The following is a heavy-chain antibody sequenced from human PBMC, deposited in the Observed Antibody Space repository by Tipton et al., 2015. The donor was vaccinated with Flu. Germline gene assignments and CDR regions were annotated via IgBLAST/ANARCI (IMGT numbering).Heavy chain of an antibody. V-gene: IGHV3-48*03. CDR3: AREPPGETAVYSGVGFGGVPGWGHGS. J-gene: IGHJ5*01. Sequence: SLRLSCAASGFTFSSYDLNWFLRAPAGGRVGGSYVSSSGGSIYYEDSVKGRFTISRDNAKNSLYLQMNSLSAEDTAVYYCAREPPGETAVYSGVGFGGVPGWGHGSWGPVSPVSVSS. CDR2: VSSSGGSI. CDR1: GFTFSSYD. D-gene: IGHD3-16*01.